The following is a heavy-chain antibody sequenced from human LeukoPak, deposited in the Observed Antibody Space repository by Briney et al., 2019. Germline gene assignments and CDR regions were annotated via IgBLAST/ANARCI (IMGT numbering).Heavy chain of an antibody. CDR1: GFMFSNYA. V-gene: IGHV3-23*01. CDR3: AKGQQFETRFDY. D-gene: IGHD6-6*01. Sequence: GGSLRLPCAASGFMFSNYAMCWVRQAPGKGPEWASGISGHGTFYADSVKGRFTISGDNSNNTLYLQMNSLRAEDSAVYYCAKGQQFETRFDYWGHGTLVTVSS. J-gene: IGHJ4*01. CDR2: ISGHGT.